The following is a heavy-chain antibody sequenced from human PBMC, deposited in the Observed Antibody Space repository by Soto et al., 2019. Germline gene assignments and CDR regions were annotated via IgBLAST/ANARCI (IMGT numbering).Heavy chain of an antibody. Sequence: SEPLSLTCTVSGGSISSGGYYWSWIRQHPGKGLEWIGYIYYSGSTYYNPSLKSRVTISVDTSKNQFSLKLSSVTAADTAVYYCASRRYRDYYGAGPWYFAYCGQGTLV. D-gene: IGHD3-10*01. V-gene: IGHV4-31*03. CDR2: IYYSGST. J-gene: IGHJ4*02. CDR3: ASRRYRDYYGAGPWYFAY. CDR1: GGSISSGGYY.